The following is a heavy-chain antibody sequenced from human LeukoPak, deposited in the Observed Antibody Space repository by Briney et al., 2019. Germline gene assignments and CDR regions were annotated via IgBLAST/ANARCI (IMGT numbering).Heavy chain of an antibody. CDR3: ARSDSSGWYDYFDY. D-gene: IGHD6-19*01. CDR2: ISSSSRTI. J-gene: IGHJ4*02. CDR1: GFTFSRYS. Sequence: GGSLRLSCGVSGFTFSRYSMNWVRQAPGKGLEWVSYISSSSRTIYYADSVKGRFTISRDNAKNSVYLQMNSLRDEDTAVYYCARSDSSGWYDYFDYWGQGILVTVSS. V-gene: IGHV3-48*02.